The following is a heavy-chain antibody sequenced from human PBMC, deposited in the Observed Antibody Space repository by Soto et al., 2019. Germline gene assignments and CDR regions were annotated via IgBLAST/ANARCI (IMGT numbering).Heavy chain of an antibody. CDR2: MNSNTGNA. CDR3: ARGSGSGGLDWFDP. Sequence: QAQLMQSGAEVKKPGASVKVSCKASGYTFINHDINWVRQAPGQGLEWMGWMNSNTGNAGYAQRFQGRVTMTRDTSINTAYMELNSLTFDDTAFYFCARGSGSGGLDWFDPWGQGTLVTVSS. V-gene: IGHV1-8*01. CDR1: GYTFINHD. D-gene: IGHD5-12*01. J-gene: IGHJ5*02.